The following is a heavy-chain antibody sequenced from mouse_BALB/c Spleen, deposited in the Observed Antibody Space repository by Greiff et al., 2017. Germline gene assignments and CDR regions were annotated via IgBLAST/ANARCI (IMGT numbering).Heavy chain of an antibody. V-gene: IGHV5-9-3*01. Sequence: EVKLMESGGGLVKPGGSLKLSCAASGFTFSSYAMSWVRQTPEKRLEWVATISSGGSYTYYPDSVKGRFTISRDNAKNTLYLQMSSLRSEDTAMYYCARSTAAYWGQGTLVTVSA. CDR3: ARSTAAY. J-gene: IGHJ3*01. CDR1: GFTFSSYA. D-gene: IGHD1-2*01. CDR2: ISSGGSYT.